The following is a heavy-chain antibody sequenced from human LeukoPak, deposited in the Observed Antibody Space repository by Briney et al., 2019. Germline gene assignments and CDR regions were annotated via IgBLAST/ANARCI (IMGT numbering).Heavy chain of an antibody. CDR1: GVSVSGNGAV. J-gene: IGHJ3*02. CDR2: TYYRSKWYN. CDR3: ARLGLGGAFDI. D-gene: IGHD2-15*01. V-gene: IGHV6-1*01. Sequence: SQTLSLTCAISGVSVSGNGAVWNCLTQSPWRGLVWRGRTYYRSKWYNDYAVSVKSRITIKPDTSKNQFSLQLNSATPEDTAVYYCARLGLGGAFDIWGQGTMVTVSS.